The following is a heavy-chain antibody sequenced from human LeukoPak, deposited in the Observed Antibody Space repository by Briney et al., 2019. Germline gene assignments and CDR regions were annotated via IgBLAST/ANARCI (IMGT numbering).Heavy chain of an antibody. CDR2: ISGSGGGT. J-gene: IGHJ4*02. CDR3: ARDLSYSSGWSDY. V-gene: IGHV3-23*01. CDR1: GFTFSSYA. Sequence: GGSLRLSCAASGFTFSSYAMSWVRQPPGKGLEWVSAISGSGGGTFYADSVKGRFTISRENFKNKLSLQMNSLRAEDTALYYCARDLSYSSGWSDYWGQGTLVTVSS. D-gene: IGHD6-13*01.